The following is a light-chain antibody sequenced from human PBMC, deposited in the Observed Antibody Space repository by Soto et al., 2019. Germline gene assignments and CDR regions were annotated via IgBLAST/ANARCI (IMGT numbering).Light chain of an antibody. J-gene: IGKJ1*01. CDR2: EAS. V-gene: IGKV3D-7*01. Sequence: SPCTLSMYPGERASLSCRASQSISSSFLAWYQQKPGQAPRLLMYEASNRATGIPARFSGGGSGTDFTLTISSLQPEDFAVYYCQQDYNLPWTFGHGTKVDI. CDR3: QQDYNLPWT. CDR1: QSISSSF.